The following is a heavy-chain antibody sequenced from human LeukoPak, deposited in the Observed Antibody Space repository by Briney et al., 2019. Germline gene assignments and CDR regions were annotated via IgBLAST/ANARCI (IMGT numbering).Heavy chain of an antibody. CDR2: ISGSGGST. D-gene: IGHD5-18*01. V-gene: IGHV3-23*01. Sequence: GGSLRLSCAASGFTFSDYYMSWIRQAPGKGLEWVSAISGSGGSTYYADSVKGRFTISRDNSKNTLYLQMNSLRAEDTAVYYCARAGIQLWLRGLDYWGQGTLVTVSS. CDR1: GFTFSDYY. J-gene: IGHJ4*02. CDR3: ARAGIQLWLRGLDY.